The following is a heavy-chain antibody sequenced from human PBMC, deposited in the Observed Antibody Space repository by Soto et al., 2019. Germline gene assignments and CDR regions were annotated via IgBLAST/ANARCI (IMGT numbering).Heavy chain of an antibody. V-gene: IGHV1-2*04. D-gene: IGHD3-10*01. CDR1: GYTFTGYY. J-gene: IGHJ4*02. CDR3: ARGGRGQLLWFGESILGASDY. CDR2: INPNSGGT. Sequence: GASVKVSCKASGYTFTGYYIHWVRQAPGQGLEWMGWINPNSGGTNYAQKFQGWVTMTRDTSISTAYMELSRLRSDDTAVYYCARGGRGQLLWFGESILGASDYWGQGTLVPVYS.